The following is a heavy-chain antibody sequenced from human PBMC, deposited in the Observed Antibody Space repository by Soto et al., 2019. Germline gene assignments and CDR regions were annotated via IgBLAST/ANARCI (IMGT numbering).Heavy chain of an antibody. CDR2: IYWNDDK. V-gene: IGHV2-5*01. CDR1: GFSLSTSGVG. D-gene: IGHD3-3*01. Sequence: SGPTLVNPTQTLTLTCTFSGFSLSTSGVGVGWIRQPPGKALEWLALIYWNDDKRYSPSLKSRLTITKDTSKNQVVLTMTNMDPVDTATYYCAHSRPVYYDFWSGYYTQNWFDPWGQGTLVTVSS. J-gene: IGHJ5*02. CDR3: AHSRPVYYDFWSGYYTQNWFDP.